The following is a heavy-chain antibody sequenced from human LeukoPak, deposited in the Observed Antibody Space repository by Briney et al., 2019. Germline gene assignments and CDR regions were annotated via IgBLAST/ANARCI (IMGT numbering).Heavy chain of an antibody. CDR3: ARDRAAGGSHNWFDP. CDR2: INPDSGDT. Sequence: ASVKVSCKASGYSLTNYYLHWARQAPGEGLEWMGWINPDSGDTRSAEKFQGRVTMTRDPSVNTAYMELSGLSPDDTAVYYCARDRAAGGSHNWFDPWGQGTLVTVSS. J-gene: IGHJ5*02. V-gene: IGHV1-2*02. D-gene: IGHD6-13*01. CDR1: GYSLTNYY.